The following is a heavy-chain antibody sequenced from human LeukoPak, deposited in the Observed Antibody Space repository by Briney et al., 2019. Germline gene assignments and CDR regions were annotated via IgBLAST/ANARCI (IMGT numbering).Heavy chain of an antibody. D-gene: IGHD3-10*01. CDR3: AREGSVEDGSGTYLDN. J-gene: IGHJ4*02. Sequence: SQTLSLTCTVSGGSISSGDYYWSWIRQHPGKGLEWVGYIYNSGITYYNPSLKSRVTISVDTSKNQFSLKLNSMTAADTAVYYCAREGSVEDGSGTYLDNWGQGTLVTVSS. CDR1: GGSISSGDYY. CDR2: IYNSGIT. V-gene: IGHV4-31*03.